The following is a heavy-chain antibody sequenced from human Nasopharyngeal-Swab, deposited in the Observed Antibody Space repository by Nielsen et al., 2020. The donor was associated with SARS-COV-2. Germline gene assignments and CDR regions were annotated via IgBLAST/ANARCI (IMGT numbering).Heavy chain of an antibody. V-gene: IGHV4-31*02. D-gene: IGHD3-10*01. Sequence: SCTVSGGSISSGDYYWSWIRQHPGKGLEWIGYIYYSGSTYYNPSLKSRVTISVDTSKNQFSLKLSSVTAADTAVYYCARDRRAQSGRGFGEPWNYYGMDVWGQGTTVTVSS. CDR2: IYYSGST. CDR1: GGSISSGDYY. J-gene: IGHJ6*02. CDR3: ARDRRAQSGRGFGEPWNYYGMDV.